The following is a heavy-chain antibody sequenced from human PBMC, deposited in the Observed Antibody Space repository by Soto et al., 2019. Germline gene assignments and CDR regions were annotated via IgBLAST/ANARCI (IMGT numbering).Heavy chain of an antibody. V-gene: IGHV3-9*03. CDR1: GFTFDDYA. Sequence: EVQLVESGGGLVQPGRSLRLSCAASGFTFDDYAMHWVRQAPGKGLEWVSGISWNSGSIGYADSVKGRFTISRDNAKNSLYLQMNSLRAEDMALYYCAKRGTQNAFDIWGQGTMVTVSS. CDR3: AKRGTQNAFDI. CDR2: ISWNSGSI. D-gene: IGHD1-7*01. J-gene: IGHJ3*02.